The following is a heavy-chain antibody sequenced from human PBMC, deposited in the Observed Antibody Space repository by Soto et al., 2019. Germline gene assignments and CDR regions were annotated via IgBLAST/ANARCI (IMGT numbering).Heavy chain of an antibody. CDR3: ARVSARGYSYGYSDY. V-gene: IGHV3-7*01. CDR2: IKQDGSEK. CDR1: GFTFSNYW. D-gene: IGHD5-18*01. Sequence: GGSLRLSCAASGFTFSNYWMSWVRQAQGKGLEWVANIKQDGSEKYYVESVKGRFTISRDNAKNSVYLQMNSLRAEDTAVYYCARVSARGYSYGYSDYWGQGTLVTVSS. J-gene: IGHJ4*02.